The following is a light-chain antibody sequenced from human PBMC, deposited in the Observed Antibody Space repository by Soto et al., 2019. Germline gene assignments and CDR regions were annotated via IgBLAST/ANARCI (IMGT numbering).Light chain of an antibody. CDR3: QQYNSYS. J-gene: IGKJ1*01. Sequence: IQMTQSPSTLSASVGDRVTITCRASQSLNNWLAWYQQKPGKAPKLLIFDASSLESGVPSRFSGSGSGTEFTLTISSLQPDDFATYYCQQYNSYSFGQGTKVDIK. CDR1: QSLNNW. CDR2: DAS. V-gene: IGKV1-5*01.